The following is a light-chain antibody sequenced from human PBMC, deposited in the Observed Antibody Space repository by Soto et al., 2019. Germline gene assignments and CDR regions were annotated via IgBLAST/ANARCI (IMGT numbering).Light chain of an antibody. CDR2: GAS. CDR1: QSVTSSY. CDR3: QQYGRSPFT. V-gene: IGKV3-20*01. Sequence: EIVLTQSPGTLSLSPGERATLSCRASQSVTSSYLAWYQQKPGQAPSLLIYGASTRASGVPDRFSGGGSGTDFVLTISRLEPEDFAVYYCQQYGRSPFTFGQGTKLQIK. J-gene: IGKJ2*01.